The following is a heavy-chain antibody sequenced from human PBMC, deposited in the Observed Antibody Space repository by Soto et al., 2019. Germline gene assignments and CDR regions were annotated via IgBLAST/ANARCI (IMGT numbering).Heavy chain of an antibody. CDR2: INSDGSST. CDR1: GFTFSSYW. CDR3: ARSNYYDSSGYYYVSGLAFDI. V-gene: IGHV3-74*01. D-gene: IGHD3-22*01. J-gene: IGHJ3*02. Sequence: GGSLRLSCAASGFTFSSYWMHWVRQAPGKGLVWVSRINSDGSSTSYADSVKGRFTTSRDNAKNTLYLQMNSLRAEDTAVYYCARSNYYDSSGYYYVSGLAFDIWGQGTMVTVSS.